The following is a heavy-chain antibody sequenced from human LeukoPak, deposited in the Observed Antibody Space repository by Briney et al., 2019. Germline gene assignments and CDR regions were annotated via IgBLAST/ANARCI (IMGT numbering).Heavy chain of an antibody. CDR2: ISGDGGST. CDR3: AKDRAYCGGDCYSGTPYFDY. D-gene: IGHD2-21*02. CDR1: GFTFDDYA. V-gene: IGHV3-43*02. Sequence: PGGSLRLSCAASGFTFDDYAMHWVRQAPGKGLEWVSLISGDGGSTYYAGSVKGRFTISRDNSKNSLYLQMNSLRTEDTALYYCAKDRAYCGGDCYSGTPYFDYWGQGTLVAVSS. J-gene: IGHJ4*02.